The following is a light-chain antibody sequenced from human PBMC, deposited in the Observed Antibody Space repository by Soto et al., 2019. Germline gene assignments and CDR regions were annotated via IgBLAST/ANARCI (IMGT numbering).Light chain of an antibody. V-gene: IGLV7-43*01. J-gene: IGLJ2*01. CDR1: TGAVTSGYY. Sequence: QAVVTQEPSLTVSPGGTVTLTCASSTGAVTSGYYPNWFQQKPGQAPRALIYNTNNKYSWTPARFSGSLLGGKAALTLSGVQAEDEAEYYCLLYYGGAQPVVFGGGTKLTVL. CDR2: NTN. CDR3: LLYYGGAQPVV.